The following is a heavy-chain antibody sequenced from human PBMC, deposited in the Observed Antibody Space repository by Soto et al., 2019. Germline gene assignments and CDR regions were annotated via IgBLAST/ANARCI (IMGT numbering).Heavy chain of an antibody. V-gene: IGHV4-34*01. J-gene: IGHJ5*02. Sequence: SETLSLTCAVYGGSFSGYYWSWIRQPPGKGLEWIGEINHSGSTNYNPSLKSRVTISVDTSKNQFSLKLSSVKASDTAMYYCARKYQLLYSAWFDPWGQGTLVTVSS. CDR1: GGSFSGYY. D-gene: IGHD2-2*02. CDR2: INHSGST. CDR3: ARKYQLLYSAWFDP.